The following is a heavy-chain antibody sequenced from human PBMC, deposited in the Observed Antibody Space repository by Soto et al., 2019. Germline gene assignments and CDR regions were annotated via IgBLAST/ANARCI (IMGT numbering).Heavy chain of an antibody. CDR2: IWYDGRNQ. V-gene: IGHV3-33*01. CDR1: GFIFNDYG. CDR3: ARGRTRYRDYDLAY. Sequence: QVQLVESGGGVVQPGRSLRLSCIASGFIFNDYGMHWVRQAPGKGLEWVAGIWYDGRNQYYADSVKGRVTISRDNSRKTVSLEMTSLRVEDTAVYYCARGRTRYRDYDLAYWGQRTQVTVSS. J-gene: IGHJ4*02. D-gene: IGHD3-3*01.